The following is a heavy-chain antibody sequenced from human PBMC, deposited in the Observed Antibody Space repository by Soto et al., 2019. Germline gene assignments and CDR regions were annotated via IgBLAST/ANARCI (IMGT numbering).Heavy chain of an antibody. CDR2: ISGSGGST. J-gene: IGHJ4*02. D-gene: IGHD5-18*01. CDR1: GFIFISYA. V-gene: IGHV3-23*01. CDR3: VRLKCGYSYGAPFDY. Sequence: GGSLRLSCAASGFIFISYAMNWVRQAPWKGLEWVSVISGSGGSTYYADAVKGRFTISRDNSKNTLYLQMNSLRAEDTAVYYCVRLKCGYSYGAPFDYCGQGTLVTGSS.